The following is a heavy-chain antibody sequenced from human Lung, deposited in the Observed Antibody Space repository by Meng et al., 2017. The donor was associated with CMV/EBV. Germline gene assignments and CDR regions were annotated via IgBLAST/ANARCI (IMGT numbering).Heavy chain of an antibody. CDR1: GDTFTSHG. J-gene: IGHJ6*02. D-gene: IGHD2-2*01. CDR3: ARDSSGYAKSFYDYYGLDV. CDR2: ISGYNGDT. Sequence: SVKVSXKASGDTFTSHGMSWVRQVPGQGLEWMGWISGYNGDTNYAQKLQGRVTMTTDTSTTTVYMELRSLRSDDTAVYYCARDSSGYAKSFYDYYGLDVWGQGTXVTVSS. V-gene: IGHV1-18*01.